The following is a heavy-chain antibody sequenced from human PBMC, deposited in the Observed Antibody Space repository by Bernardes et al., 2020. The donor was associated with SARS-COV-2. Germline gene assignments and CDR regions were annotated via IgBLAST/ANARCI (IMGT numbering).Heavy chain of an antibody. CDR1: GGSISSYY. V-gene: IGHV4-59*08. CDR3: ARQRADYDFWSGYYRRGNWFDP. CDR2: IYYSGST. J-gene: IGHJ5*02. D-gene: IGHD3-3*01. Sequence: SETLSLTCTVSGGSISSYYWSWIRQPPGKGLEWIGYIYYSGSTNYNPSLKSRVTISLDTSKNQFSLKLSSVTAADTALYYCARQRADYDFWSGYYRRGNWFDPWGQGTLVTVSS.